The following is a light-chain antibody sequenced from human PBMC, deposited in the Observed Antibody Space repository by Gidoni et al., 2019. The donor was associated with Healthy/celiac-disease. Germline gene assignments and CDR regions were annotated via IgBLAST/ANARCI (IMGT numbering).Light chain of an antibody. V-gene: IGLV2-23*02. CDR1: SSDVGSYNL. CDR2: AVS. CDR3: CSYAGSSTLV. Sequence: QSALTQPAPVSGSPGQSITISCTGTSSDVGSYNLVSWYQQHPVKAPKLMIYAVSTRPSGVSNRFSGSKSGNTASLTISGLQAEDEADYYCCSYAGSSTLVFGGGTKLTVL. J-gene: IGLJ2*01.